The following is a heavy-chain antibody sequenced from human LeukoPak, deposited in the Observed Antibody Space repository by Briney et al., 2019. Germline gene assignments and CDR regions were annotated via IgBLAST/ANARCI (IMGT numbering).Heavy chain of an antibody. V-gene: IGHV3-21*01. CDR1: GFTFSSYS. CDR2: ITSNGSQT. D-gene: IGHD6-13*01. Sequence: PGGSLRLSCAASGFTFSSYSMNWVRQAPGKGLEWVSSITSNGSQTYYADALKGRFIISRDNVKNSLYLQMSSLRAEDTAVYYCTRAIRATGTDSWGQGTLVTVSS. CDR3: TRAIRATGTDS. J-gene: IGHJ5*01.